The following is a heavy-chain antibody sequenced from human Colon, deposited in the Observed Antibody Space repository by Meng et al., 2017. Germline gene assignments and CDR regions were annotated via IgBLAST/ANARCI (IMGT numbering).Heavy chain of an antibody. CDR3: ARDPLAVGPTDRGLDS. CDR1: GDSVSSNSYD. D-gene: IGHD1-1*01. Sequence: QVQLQESGPRTVKPSQTLSPTCLVSGDSVSSNSYDWTWIRQHPGTGLEWIGYIYSGGISHYNPSLKSRITMSIDTSKNQFSLQLTSVTAADTAIYYCARDPLAVGPTDRGLDSWGQGTLVTVSS. CDR2: IYSGGIS. V-gene: IGHV4-31*03. J-gene: IGHJ4*02.